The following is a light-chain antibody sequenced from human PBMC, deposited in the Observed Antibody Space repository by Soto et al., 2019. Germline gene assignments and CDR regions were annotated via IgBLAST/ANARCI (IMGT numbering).Light chain of an antibody. CDR2: EVS. Sequence: QSVLTQPASVSGSPGQSITFSCTGTSSDVGSSNLVSWYQQHPGKAPKLLIYEVSKRPSRVSNRFSGSKSGNTASLTISGLQAEDEADYYCCSYAGSSTHVFGTGTKVTVL. V-gene: IGLV2-23*02. CDR3: CSYAGSSTHV. J-gene: IGLJ1*01. CDR1: SSDVGSSNL.